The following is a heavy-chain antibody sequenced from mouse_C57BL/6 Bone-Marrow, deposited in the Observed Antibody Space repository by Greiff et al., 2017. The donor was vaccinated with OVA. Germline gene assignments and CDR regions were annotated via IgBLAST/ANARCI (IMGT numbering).Heavy chain of an antibody. D-gene: IGHD2-3*01. Sequence: EVQLVESGEGLVKPGGSLKLSCAASGFTFSSYAMSWVRQTPEKRLEWVAYISSGGDYIYYADTVKGRFTISRDNARNTLYLQMSSLKSEDTAMYYCTRDHGYYDYFDYWGQGTTLTVSS. CDR1: GFTFSSYA. J-gene: IGHJ2*01. CDR2: ISSGGDYI. V-gene: IGHV5-9-1*02. CDR3: TRDHGYYDYFDY.